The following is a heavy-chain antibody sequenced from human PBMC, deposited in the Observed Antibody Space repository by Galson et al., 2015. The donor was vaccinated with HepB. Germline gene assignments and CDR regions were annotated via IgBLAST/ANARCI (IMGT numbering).Heavy chain of an antibody. J-gene: IGHJ4*02. V-gene: IGHV4-4*02. CDR2: IYHSGST. D-gene: IGHD3-22*01. CDR3: ARDIYYDSSGYYY. Sequence: SETLSLTCAVSGGSISSGNWWTWVRQPPGKGLEWIGEIYHSGSTNHNPSLKSRVTISVDKSKNQFSLRLNSVIAADTALYYCARDIYYDSSGYYYWGQGTLVTVSS. CDR1: GGSISSGNW.